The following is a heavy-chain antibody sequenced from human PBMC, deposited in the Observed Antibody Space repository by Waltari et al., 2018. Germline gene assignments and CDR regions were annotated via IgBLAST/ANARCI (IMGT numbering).Heavy chain of an antibody. Sequence: QVQLVESGGGVVQPGRSLRLTCAASGFTFSSYGMHWVRQAPGKGLEWVAVIWYDGSNKYYADSVKGRFTISRDNSKNTLYLQMNSLRAEDTAMYYCATPLYSSSWYDITFDIWGQGTMVTVSS. V-gene: IGHV3-33*08. CDR2: IWYDGSNK. CDR3: ATPLYSSSWYDITFDI. D-gene: IGHD6-13*01. CDR1: GFTFSSYG. J-gene: IGHJ3*02.